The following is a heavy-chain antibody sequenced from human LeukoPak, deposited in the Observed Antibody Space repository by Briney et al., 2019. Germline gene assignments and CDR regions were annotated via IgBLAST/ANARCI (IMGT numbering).Heavy chain of an antibody. D-gene: IGHD6-13*01. J-gene: IGHJ5*02. CDR2: MNPNSGGT. CDR1: GYTFTSYD. V-gene: IGHV1-2*02. CDR3: AAAAGS. Sequence: GASVKVSCKASGYTFTSYDINWVRQATGQGLGWMGWMNPNSGGTNYAQKFQGRVTMTRDTSISTAYMELSRLRSDDTAVYYCAAAAGSWGQGTLVTVSS.